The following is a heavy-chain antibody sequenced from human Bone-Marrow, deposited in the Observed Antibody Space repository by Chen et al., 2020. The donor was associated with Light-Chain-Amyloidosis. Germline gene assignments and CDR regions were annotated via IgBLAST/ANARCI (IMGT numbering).Heavy chain of an antibody. CDR1: GFTFSSYS. J-gene: IGHJ6*02. V-gene: IGHV3-21*01. CDR2: ISSSSSYI. Sequence: EVQLVESGGGLVKPGGSLRLSCAASGFTFSSYSMNWVRQAPGKGLGWVSSISSSSSYIYYADSVKGRFTISRDNAKNSLYLQMNSLRAEDTAVYYCARERRASYYYYYYGMDVWGQGTTVTVSS. CDR3: ARERRASYYYYYYGMDV.